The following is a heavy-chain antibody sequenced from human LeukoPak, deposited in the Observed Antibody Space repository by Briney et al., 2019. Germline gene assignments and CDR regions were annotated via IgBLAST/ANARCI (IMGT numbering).Heavy chain of an antibody. Sequence: GGSLRLSCAASGFTFSTYWMIWLRQATGKGREWVANIKKDGSEKYYMDSVKGRFTISRDNAENSLYLQMNSLRAEDTAVYYCAREGVHCSGRSCLKAYWGQGTQVTVSS. V-gene: IGHV3-7*03. CDR3: AREGVHCSGRSCLKAY. J-gene: IGHJ4*02. CDR2: IKKDGSEK. CDR1: GFTFSTYW. D-gene: IGHD2-15*01.